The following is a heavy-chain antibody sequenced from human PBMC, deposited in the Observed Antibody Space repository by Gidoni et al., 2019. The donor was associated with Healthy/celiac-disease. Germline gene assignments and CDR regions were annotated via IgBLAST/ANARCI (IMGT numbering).Heavy chain of an antibody. D-gene: IGHD3-10*01. J-gene: IGHJ4*02. Sequence: QAQLVQSGAEVKKPGASVKVSCKASGYTFTSYGISWVRQAPGQGLEWMGWISAYKGNTNYAQKLQGRVTMTTDTSTSTAYMELRGLRSDDTAVYYCARPQPWFGELFGPGASNEYFDYWGQGTLVTVSS. V-gene: IGHV1-18*01. CDR1: GYTFTSYG. CDR2: ISAYKGNT. CDR3: ARPQPWFGELFGPGASNEYFDY.